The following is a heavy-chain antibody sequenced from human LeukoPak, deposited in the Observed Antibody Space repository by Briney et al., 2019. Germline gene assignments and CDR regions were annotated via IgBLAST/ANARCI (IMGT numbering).Heavy chain of an antibody. CDR3: ARVARPARLTYYYMDV. Sequence: GESLRLSCAASGFTFSSYWMGWVRQAPGKGLEWVANIKQDGSEKYYVDSVKGRFAISRDNAKDSLYLQMNSLRAEDTAVYHCARVARPARLTYYYMDVWGIGTTVTVSS. CDR2: IKQDGSEK. J-gene: IGHJ6*03. CDR1: GFTFSSYW. V-gene: IGHV3-7*01. D-gene: IGHD6-6*01.